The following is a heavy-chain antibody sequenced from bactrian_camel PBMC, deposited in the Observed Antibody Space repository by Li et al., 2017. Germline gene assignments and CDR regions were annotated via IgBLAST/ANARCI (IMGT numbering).Heavy chain of an antibody. D-gene: IGHD3*01. V-gene: IGHV3S6*01. CDR2: VNPDGRRT. Sequence: VESGGGSVQAGGSLRLSCAASGFIFSSYSMMWVRQAPGKGLKWVSRVNPDGRRTYYADSVKGRFTISRDNAKDTLYLQMNGLKIEDNAVYYCALGSSRQATMTARGKGTQ. J-gene: IGHJ4*01. CDR1: GFIFSSYS.